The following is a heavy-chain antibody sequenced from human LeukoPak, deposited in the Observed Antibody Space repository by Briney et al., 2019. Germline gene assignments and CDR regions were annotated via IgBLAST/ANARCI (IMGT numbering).Heavy chain of an antibody. CDR2: ISGSGGST. J-gene: IGHJ4*02. CDR3: HTVAGTTSVHFFDY. Sequence: YPGGSLRLSCAASGFTFSSYAMSWVRQAPGKGLEWVSAISGSGGSTYYADSVKGRFTISRDNSKNTLYLQMNSLRAEDTAVYYCHTVAGTTSVHFFDYWGQGTLVTVSS. D-gene: IGHD6-19*01. V-gene: IGHV3-23*01. CDR1: GFTFSSYA.